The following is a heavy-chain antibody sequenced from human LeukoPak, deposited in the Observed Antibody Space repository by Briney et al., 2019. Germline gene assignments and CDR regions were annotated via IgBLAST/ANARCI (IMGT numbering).Heavy chain of an antibody. J-gene: IGHJ6*02. CDR1: GFTFSSYS. CDR2: ISSSSSYI. V-gene: IGHV3-21*01. Sequence: GGSLRLSCAASGFTFSSYSMNWVRQAPGNGLEWVSSISSSSSYIYYADSVKGRFTISRDNAKNSLYLQMNSLRAEDTAVYYCARDSDCSIRSPRKTYCYYGMDVWGQGTTVTVSS. CDR3: ARDSDCSIRSPRKTYCYYGMDV. D-gene: IGHD2-2*01.